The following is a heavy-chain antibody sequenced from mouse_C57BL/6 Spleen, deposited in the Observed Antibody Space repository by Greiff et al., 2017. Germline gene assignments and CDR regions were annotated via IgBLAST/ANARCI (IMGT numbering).Heavy chain of an antibody. CDR1: GYSITSGYY. D-gene: IGHD3-1*01. J-gene: IGHJ3*01. CDR3: ARTRDGPTAWFAY. V-gene: IGHV3-6*01. Sequence: EVQLQQSGPGLVKPSQSLSLTCSVTGYSITSGYYWNWIRQFPGNKLEWMGYISYDGSNNYNPSLKNRISITRDTSKNQFFLKLNSVTTEDTATYYCARTRDGPTAWFAYWGQGTLVTVSA. CDR2: ISYDGSN.